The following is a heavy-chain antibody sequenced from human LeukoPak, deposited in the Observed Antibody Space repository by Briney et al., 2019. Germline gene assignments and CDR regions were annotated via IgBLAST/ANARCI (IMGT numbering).Heavy chain of an antibody. Sequence: ASVKVSCKASGYTFTSYAMHWVRQAPGQGLEWMGWINTNTGNQTYAQGFTGRFVFSLDNSVSTAYLQWSSPEAADTAMYYCARHTLHGGNPYYCYCLNVWGRGTKVTVSS. CDR1: GYTFTSYA. J-gene: IGHJ6*03. CDR2: INTNTGNQ. V-gene: IGHV7-4-1*02. D-gene: IGHD4-23*01. CDR3: ARHTLHGGNPYYCYCLNV.